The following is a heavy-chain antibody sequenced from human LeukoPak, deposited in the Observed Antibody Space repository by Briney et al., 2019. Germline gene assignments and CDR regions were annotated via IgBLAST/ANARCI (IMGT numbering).Heavy chain of an antibody. CDR3: ARDARHCSGGICEAPFDY. CDR2: IHYSGST. CDR1: GGSIRSSYYY. D-gene: IGHD2-15*01. V-gene: IGHV4-31*03. Sequence: SETLSLTCTVSGGSIRSSYYYWGWIRQHPGKGLEWIGYIHYSGSTYYNPSLKSRVTISVDTSKNQFSLKLSSVTAADTAVYYCARDARHCSGGICEAPFDYWGQGTLVTVSS. J-gene: IGHJ4*02.